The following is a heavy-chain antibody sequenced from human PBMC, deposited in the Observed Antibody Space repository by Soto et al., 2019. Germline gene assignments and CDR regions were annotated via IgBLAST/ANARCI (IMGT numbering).Heavy chain of an antibody. CDR1: GFTFSNYA. CDR3: ARDQGGTTLYYHGMDV. V-gene: IGHV3-30-3*01. Sequence: QVQLVESGGGVVQPGRSLRLSCAASGFTFSNYAMHWVRQAPGKGLEWVALISYDGSNKYGADSVKGRFTISRDNSKNTLYLHTNTLRPEDTAVYHCARDQGGTTLYYHGMDVWGQGTTVTVSS. D-gene: IGHD1-7*01. J-gene: IGHJ6*02. CDR2: ISYDGSNK.